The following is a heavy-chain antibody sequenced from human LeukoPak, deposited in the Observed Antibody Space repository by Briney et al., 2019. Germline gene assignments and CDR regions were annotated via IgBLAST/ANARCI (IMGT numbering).Heavy chain of an antibody. CDR2: ISAYNGNT. J-gene: IGHJ5*02. CDR1: GYTFTSYG. Sequence: ASVKVSCKASGYTFTSYGISWVRQAPGQGLEWMGWISAYNGNTNYAQKLQGRVTMATDTSTSTAYMELKSLRSDDTGVYYCAMDTGWKQNYDFWSGYWFDPWGQGTLVTVSS. V-gene: IGHV1-18*01. CDR3: AMDTGWKQNYDFWSGYWFDP. D-gene: IGHD3-3*01.